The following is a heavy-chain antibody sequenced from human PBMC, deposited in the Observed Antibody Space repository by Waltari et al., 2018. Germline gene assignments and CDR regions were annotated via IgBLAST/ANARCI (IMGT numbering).Heavy chain of an antibody. D-gene: IGHD6-13*01. J-gene: IGHJ3*02. Sequence: QVQLVQSGAEVKKPGSSVKVSCKASGGTFSSYAISWVRQAPGQGLEWSGRLIPSFCTANYPQRCQGGVTITAYKSTSTSSMGLGSLRSEDTAVYYCARDGPPSSSWYNNAFDIWGQGTMVTVSS. V-gene: IGHV1-69*08. CDR3: ARDGPPSSSWYNNAFDI. CDR1: GGTFSSYA. CDR2: LIPSFCTA.